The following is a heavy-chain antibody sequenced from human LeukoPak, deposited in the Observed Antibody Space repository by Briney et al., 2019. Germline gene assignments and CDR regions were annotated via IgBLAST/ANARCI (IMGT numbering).Heavy chain of an antibody. CDR3: VRHNYGYDY. J-gene: IGHJ4*02. D-gene: IGHD3-10*01. V-gene: IGHV3-74*01. CDR2: SHNDGNSV. CDR1: GFDFSRYW. Sequence: GGSLRLSCAASGFDFSRYWMHWVRQVPGKEVVWVSHSHNDGNSVSYADSVKGRFTVSRDNAKNTLYLQMNRLRAEDTAVYYCVRHNYGYDYWCQGTQVTVSS.